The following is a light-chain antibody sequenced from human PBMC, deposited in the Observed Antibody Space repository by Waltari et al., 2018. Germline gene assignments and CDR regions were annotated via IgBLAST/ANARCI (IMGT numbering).Light chain of an antibody. CDR1: QSVGTY. J-gene: IGKJ4*01. CDR2: DAS. CDR3: QQRTDWPPLT. Sequence: EIVLTPSPATLSLSPGERDTLSCRASQSVGTYLAWYQQKPGQAPRLLISDASYRASGIPARFSGSGSGTDFTLTISSLEPEDFAIYYCQQRTDWPPLTFGGGTKVEIK. V-gene: IGKV3-11*01.